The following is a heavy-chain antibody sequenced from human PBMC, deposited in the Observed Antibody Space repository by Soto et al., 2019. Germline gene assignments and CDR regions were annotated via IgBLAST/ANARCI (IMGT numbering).Heavy chain of an antibody. D-gene: IGHD3-10*01. CDR3: ARGVYGSGNYYTGPSAFDI. J-gene: IGHJ3*02. Sequence: QVQLEQSGAEVKKPGSSVKISCKASGGTLSDHGVSWLRQAPGQGLEWVGGTIPVFNTAKYAPKSQGRVTIAGDKSTNIAYMELGSLRSDDTAFYYCARGVYGSGNYYTGPSAFDIWGQGTLVIVSS. V-gene: IGHV1-69*06. CDR1: GGTLSDHG. CDR2: TIPVFNTA.